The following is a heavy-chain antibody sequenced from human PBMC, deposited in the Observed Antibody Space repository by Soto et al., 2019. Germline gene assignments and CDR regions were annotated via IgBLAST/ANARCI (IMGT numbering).Heavy chain of an antibody. CDR3: ARDWNWFDP. CDR1: GGTFSSYT. J-gene: IGHJ5*02. V-gene: IGHV1-69*02. D-gene: IGHD3-9*01. Sequence: QVQLVHSGAEVKKPGSSVKVSCKASGGTFSSYTISWVRQAPGQGLEWMGRIIPILGIANYAQKFQGRVTTTANKSTSTAYMELRSLRSEDTAVYYCARDWNWFDPWGQGTLVTVSS. CDR2: IIPILGIA.